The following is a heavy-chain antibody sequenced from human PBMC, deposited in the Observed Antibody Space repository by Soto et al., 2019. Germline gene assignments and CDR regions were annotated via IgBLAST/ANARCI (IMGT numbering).Heavy chain of an antibody. CDR3: ARERDGFRAGFDY. J-gene: IGHJ4*02. V-gene: IGHV3-30*04. CDR1: GFIFGNSA. Sequence: QVQLVESGGGVVQPGRSLRLSCAASGFIFGNSAMHWVRQAPGKGLEWLTTVSADDSFKYHTDSVRGRFIISRDNSKSTLYLQMNSLRPEDTAIYFCARERDGFRAGFDYWGQGSLVTVSS. CDR2: VSADDSFK. D-gene: IGHD3-10*01.